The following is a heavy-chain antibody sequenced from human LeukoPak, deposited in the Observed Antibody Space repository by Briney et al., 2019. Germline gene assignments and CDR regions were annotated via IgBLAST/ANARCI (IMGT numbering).Heavy chain of an antibody. V-gene: IGHV4-30-2*01. CDR1: GGSISSGGYS. CDR3: ARGITMVRGVSI. Sequence: SETLSLTCAVSGGSISSGGYSWSWIRQPPGKGLEWIGYIYHSGSTYYNPSLKSRVTISVDTSKNQFSLKLSSVTAADTAVYYCARGITMVRGVSIWGQGTLVTVSS. D-gene: IGHD3-10*01. CDR2: IYHSGST. J-gene: IGHJ4*02.